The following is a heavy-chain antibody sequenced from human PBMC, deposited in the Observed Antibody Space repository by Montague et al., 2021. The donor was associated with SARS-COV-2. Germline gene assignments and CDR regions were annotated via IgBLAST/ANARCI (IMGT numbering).Heavy chain of an antibody. Sequence: SETLSLTCTASGYSISSGYYWGWIRKFPGKGLEWIGSIYHSGTTYYNPSLKGRVTVSVDTSKNQFSLKMHSVTAADTAQFYCARDRTFRDGYLDAFEIWGQGTMVTVSS. D-gene: IGHD5-24*01. CDR3: ARDRTFRDGYLDAFEI. V-gene: IGHV4-38-2*02. CDR2: IYHSGTT. J-gene: IGHJ3*02. CDR1: GYSISSGYY.